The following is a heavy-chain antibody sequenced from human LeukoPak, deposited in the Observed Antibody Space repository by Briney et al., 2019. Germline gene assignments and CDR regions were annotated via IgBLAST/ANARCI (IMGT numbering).Heavy chain of an antibody. Sequence: GGSLRLSCAASGFTFSSYGMHWVRQAPGKGLEWVSAISGSGGSTYYADSVKGRFTISRDNSKNTLYLQMNSLKTEDTAVYYCTVVNYGSGSYPLGSWGQGTLVTVSS. D-gene: IGHD3-10*01. CDR3: TVVNYGSGSYPLGS. J-gene: IGHJ5*02. CDR2: ISGSGGST. CDR1: GFTFSSYG. V-gene: IGHV3-23*01.